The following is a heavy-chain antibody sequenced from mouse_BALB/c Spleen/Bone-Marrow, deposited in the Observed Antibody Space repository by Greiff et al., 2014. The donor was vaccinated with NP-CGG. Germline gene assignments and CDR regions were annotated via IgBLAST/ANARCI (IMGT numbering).Heavy chain of an antibody. D-gene: IGHD2-3*01. Sequence: EVKLQESGGGLVQPGGSLRLSCATSGFTFTDYYMSWVRQPPGKALEWLGFIRNKANGYTTEYSASVKGRFTTSRDNSQSILYLQMNTLRAEDSATYYCARGGNDLDYWGQGTTLTVSS. J-gene: IGHJ2*01. CDR2: IRNKANGYTT. CDR1: GFTFTDYY. CDR3: ARGGNDLDY. V-gene: IGHV7-3*02.